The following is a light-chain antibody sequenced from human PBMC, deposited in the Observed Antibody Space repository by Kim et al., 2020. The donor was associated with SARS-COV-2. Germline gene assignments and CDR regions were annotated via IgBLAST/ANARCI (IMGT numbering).Light chain of an antibody. CDR3: QTWDSNNV. CDR1: RLGNNY. J-gene: IGLJ6*01. Sequence: SYELTQPPSVSVSQGQTATISCSGDRLGNNYACWYQQRPGQSPVLLMYQDKKRPSGVPERFSGSNSGNTATLTITGTQALDEADYYCQTWDSNNV. V-gene: IGLV3-1*01. CDR2: QDK.